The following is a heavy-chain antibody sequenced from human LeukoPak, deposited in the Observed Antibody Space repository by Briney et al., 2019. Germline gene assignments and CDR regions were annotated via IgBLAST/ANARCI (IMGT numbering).Heavy chain of an antibody. V-gene: IGHV3-73*01. CDR1: GFTFSGSA. D-gene: IGHD3-3*01. CDR3: TRHPESTYDLWSGYHYTSDHDAFDI. J-gene: IGHJ3*02. Sequence: GGSLRLSCAASGFTFSGSAMHWVRQASGKGLEWVGRIRSKANSHATAYAASVKGRFTISRDDSKNTAYLQMNSLKTEDTAVYYCTRHPESTYDLWSGYHYTSDHDAFDIWGQGTMVTVSS. CDR2: IRSKANSHAT.